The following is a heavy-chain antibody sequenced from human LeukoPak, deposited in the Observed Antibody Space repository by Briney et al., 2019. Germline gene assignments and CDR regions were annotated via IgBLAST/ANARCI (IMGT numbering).Heavy chain of an antibody. Sequence: GASVKVSCKASGYTFTGYYMHWVRQAPGQGLEWMGWINPNSGGTNYAQKFQGRVTMTRDTSISTAYMELSRLRSDDTAVYYCARGRILSGQGAFDIWGQGTMVTVSS. D-gene: IGHD2-15*01. CDR3: ARGRILSGQGAFDI. CDR2: INPNSGGT. J-gene: IGHJ3*02. V-gene: IGHV1-2*02. CDR1: GYTFTGYY.